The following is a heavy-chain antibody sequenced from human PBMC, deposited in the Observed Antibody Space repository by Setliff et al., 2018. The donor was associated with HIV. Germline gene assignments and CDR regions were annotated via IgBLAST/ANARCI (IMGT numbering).Heavy chain of an antibody. Sequence: PSETLSLTCTVSGGSISSGDYYWTWVRQPPGKGLEWIGYIYYSGSTYYNPSLKSRVTISVDTSKNQFSMKMSSVTAADTAVYYCGRDGDGYNYNYYYGVDVWGQGTTVTVS. CDR3: GRDGDGYNYNYYYGVDV. J-gene: IGHJ6*02. V-gene: IGHV4-30-4*08. CDR2: IYYSGST. D-gene: IGHD5-12*01. CDR1: GGSISSGDYY.